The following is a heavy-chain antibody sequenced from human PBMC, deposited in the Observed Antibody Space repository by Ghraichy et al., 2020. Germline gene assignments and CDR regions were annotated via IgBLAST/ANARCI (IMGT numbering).Heavy chain of an antibody. Sequence: GGSLRLSCAASGFTVSSNYMSWVRQAPGKGLEWVSVIYSGGSTYYADSVKGRFTISRDNSKNTLYLQMNSLRAEDTAVYYCARDSFLAPDYAGGGNVWGQGTTVTVSS. CDR1: GFTVSSNY. J-gene: IGHJ6*02. CDR2: IYSGGST. CDR3: ARDSFLAPDYAGGGNV. V-gene: IGHV3-53*01. D-gene: IGHD4-17*01.